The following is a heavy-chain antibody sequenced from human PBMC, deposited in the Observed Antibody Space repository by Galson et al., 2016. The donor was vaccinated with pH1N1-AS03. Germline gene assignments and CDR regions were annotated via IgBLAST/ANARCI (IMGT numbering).Heavy chain of an antibody. J-gene: IGHJ4*02. CDR2: IIPILGRS. D-gene: IGHD3-9*01. V-gene: IGHV1-69*10. CDR3: AWGSFVWTRPLDY. Sequence: SVKVSCKASGGTFSNYAISWVRQAPGQGLEWMGGIIPILGRSNYAQRFQGRVSTKADKSTTTAYMQPSSLITEYTAIYFCAWGSFVWTRPLDYCGQGTQLTVSS. CDR1: GGTFSNYA.